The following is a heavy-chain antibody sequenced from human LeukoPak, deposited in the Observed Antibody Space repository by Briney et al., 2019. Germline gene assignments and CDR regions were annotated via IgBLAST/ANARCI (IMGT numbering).Heavy chain of an antibody. D-gene: IGHD6-13*01. CDR1: GYTFSSYD. Sequence: GASVKVSCKASGYTFSSYDINWVRQATGLGLEWMGWMNPNSGNTGYAQKFQGRVTMTRNTSISTAYMELSSLRSEDTAVYYCAGGYHSSSSSYYMDVWGKGTTVTVSS. J-gene: IGHJ6*03. CDR2: MNPNSGNT. CDR3: AGGYHSSSSSYYMDV. V-gene: IGHV1-8*01.